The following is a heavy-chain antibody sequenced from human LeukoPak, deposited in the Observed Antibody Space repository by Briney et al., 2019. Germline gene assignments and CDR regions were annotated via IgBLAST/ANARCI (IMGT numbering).Heavy chain of an antibody. D-gene: IGHD5-18*01. J-gene: IGHJ3*02. CDR3: VRAPPSNGYSYHFDI. CDR2: IYRDGSGI. Sequence: GGSLRLSCAASGFTFSSQWMHWVRQAPGKGLVWVSRIYRDGSGIVYADSVKGRFTISRDNAKNTLYLQMNSLRVEDTAVYYCVRAPPSNGYSYHFDIWGQGTMVTVSS. CDR1: GFTFSSQW. V-gene: IGHV3-74*01.